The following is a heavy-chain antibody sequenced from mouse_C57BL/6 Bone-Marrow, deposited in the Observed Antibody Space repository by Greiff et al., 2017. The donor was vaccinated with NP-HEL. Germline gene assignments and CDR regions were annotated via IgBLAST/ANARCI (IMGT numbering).Heavy chain of an antibody. V-gene: IGHV5-4*03. CDR3: ARGGVTEVGFAY. CDR1: GFTFSSYA. CDR2: ISDGGSYT. Sequence: EVKLQESGGGLVKPGGSLKLSCAASGFTFSSYAMSWVRQTPEKRLEWVATISDGGSYTYYPDNVKGRFTISRDNAKNNLYLQMRHLKSEDTAMYYCARGGVTEVGFAYWGQGTPVTVSA. J-gene: IGHJ3*01. D-gene: IGHD2-1*01.